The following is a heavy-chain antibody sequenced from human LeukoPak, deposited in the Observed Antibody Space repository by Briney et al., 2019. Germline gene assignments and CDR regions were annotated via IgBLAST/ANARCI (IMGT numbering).Heavy chain of an antibody. J-gene: IGHJ4*02. D-gene: IGHD3-9*01. CDR1: AFTFSDYY. CDR2: ISSSGSSI. CDR3: ARGAWTYYDILTGFLPELGFDY. V-gene: IGHV3-11*01. Sequence: GGSLSLSCAPSAFTFSDYYMSWIRHAPGKGLEGVSYISSSGSSIYYADSVKGRYTISRDNAKNSLYLQMNSLRAEDTAVYYCARGAWTYYDILTGFLPELGFDYWGQGTLVTVSS.